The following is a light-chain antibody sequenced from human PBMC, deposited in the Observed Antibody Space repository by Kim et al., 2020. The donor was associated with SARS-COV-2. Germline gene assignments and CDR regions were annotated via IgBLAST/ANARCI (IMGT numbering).Light chain of an antibody. CDR3: GADHGSGSNFVYV. CDR2: VGTGGIVG. J-gene: IGLJ1*01. Sequence: CTLSSGNSNYKVDWYQQRPGKGPRFVMRVGTGGIVGSKGDGIPDRFSVLGSGLNRYLTIKNIQEEDESDYHCGADHGSGSNFVYVFGTGTKVTVL. V-gene: IGLV9-49*01. CDR1: SGNSNYK.